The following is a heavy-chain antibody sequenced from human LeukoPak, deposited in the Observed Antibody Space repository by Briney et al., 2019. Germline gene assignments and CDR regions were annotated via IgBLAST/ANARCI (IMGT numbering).Heavy chain of an antibody. V-gene: IGHV4-59*01. Sequence: SETLSLTCTVSGGSISSYYWTWIRQPPGEGLEWIGYIYYSGSTNYNPSLKSRATISLDTPKNHFSLNLSSVTAADTAVYYCARGARYCSSTSCFRYYFDYWGQGTLVTVSS. CDR3: ARGARYCSSTSCFRYYFDY. CDR1: GGSISSYY. J-gene: IGHJ4*02. D-gene: IGHD2-2*01. CDR2: IYYSGST.